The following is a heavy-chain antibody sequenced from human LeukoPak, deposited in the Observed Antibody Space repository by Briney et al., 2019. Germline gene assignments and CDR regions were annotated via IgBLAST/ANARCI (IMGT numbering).Heavy chain of an antibody. CDR3: AREMDGYDILTGCFDY. Sequence: ASVKVSCKASGGTFSSYAISWVRQAPGQGLEWMGGIIPIFGTANYAQKFQGRVTITADKSTSTAYMELSSLRSEDTAVYYCAREMDGYDILTGCFDYWGQGTLVTVSS. CDR2: IIPIFGTA. V-gene: IGHV1-69*06. J-gene: IGHJ4*02. D-gene: IGHD3-9*01. CDR1: GGTFSSYA.